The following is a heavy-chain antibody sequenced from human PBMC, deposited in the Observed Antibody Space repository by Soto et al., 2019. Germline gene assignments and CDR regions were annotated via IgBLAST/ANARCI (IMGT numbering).Heavy chain of an antibody. CDR1: GYMFTSYY. CDR3: ARGPATAPDAY. V-gene: IGHV1-46*01. J-gene: IGHJ4*02. CDR2: INPSGGTT. Sequence: QVQLAQSGTEVKKPGASVKVSCKTSGYMFTSYYIHWVRQAPGQGLEWMGIINPSGGTTTYAQKFQGRVTMTRDTSTSTVYMELSSLRSEDTAVYYCARGPATAPDAYWGLGTLVTVSS. D-gene: IGHD2-2*01.